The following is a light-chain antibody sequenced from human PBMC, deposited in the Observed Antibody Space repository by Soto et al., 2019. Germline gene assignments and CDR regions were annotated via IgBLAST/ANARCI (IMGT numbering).Light chain of an antibody. CDR3: QQRSNWPFT. Sequence: PGESATLSCRASQTVTKYLAWYQQKPGQAPRLLIYDTSNRATGIPARFSGSGSGTDFTLTISGLQPDDFAVYYCQQRSNWPFTFGPGTTVDFK. V-gene: IGKV3-11*01. CDR2: DTS. J-gene: IGKJ3*01. CDR1: QTVTKY.